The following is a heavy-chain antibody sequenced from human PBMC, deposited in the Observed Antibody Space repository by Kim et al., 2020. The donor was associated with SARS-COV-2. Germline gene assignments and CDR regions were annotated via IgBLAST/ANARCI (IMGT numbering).Heavy chain of an antibody. CDR2: ISSSSSTI. Sequence: GGSLRLSCAASGFTFSSYSMNWVRQAPGKGLEWVSYISSSSSTIYYADSVKGRFTISRDNAKNSLYLQMNSLRDEDTAVYYCAREEVAVAGTYYYYGMDVWGQGTTVTVSS. D-gene: IGHD6-19*01. CDR3: AREEVAVAGTYYYYGMDV. CDR1: GFTFSSYS. J-gene: IGHJ6*02. V-gene: IGHV3-48*02.